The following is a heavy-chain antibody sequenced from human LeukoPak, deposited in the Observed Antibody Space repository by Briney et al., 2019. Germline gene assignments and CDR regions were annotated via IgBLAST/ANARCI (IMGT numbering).Heavy chain of an antibody. CDR1: GFTFSSYS. Sequence: NPGGSLRLSCAASGFTFSSYSMNWVRQAPGKGLEWVSSISSSSSYIYYADSVKGRFTISRDNAKNSLYLQMNSLRAEDTAVYYCARDQCGDCKAGGGDYWGQGTLVTVSS. CDR2: ISSSSSYI. V-gene: IGHV3-21*01. CDR3: ARDQCGDCKAGGGDY. D-gene: IGHD2-21*02. J-gene: IGHJ4*02.